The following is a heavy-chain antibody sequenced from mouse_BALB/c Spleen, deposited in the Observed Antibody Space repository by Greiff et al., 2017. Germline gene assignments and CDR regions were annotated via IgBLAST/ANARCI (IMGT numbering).Heavy chain of an antibody. CDR1: GFTFSDYY. CDR3: AREDAWFAY. J-gene: IGHJ3*01. V-gene: IGHV5-4*02. Sequence: EVQRVESGGGLVKPGGSLKLSCAASGFTFSDYYMYWVRQTPEKRLEWVATISDGGSYTYYPDSVKGRFTISRDNAKNNLYLQMSSLKSEDTAMYYCAREDAWFAYWGQGTLVTVSA. CDR2: ISDGGSYT.